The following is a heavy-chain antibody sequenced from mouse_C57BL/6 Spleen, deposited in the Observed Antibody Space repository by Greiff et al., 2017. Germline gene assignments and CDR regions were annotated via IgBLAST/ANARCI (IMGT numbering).Heavy chain of an antibody. J-gene: IGHJ2*01. CDR1: GYTFTSYW. D-gene: IGHD1-1*02. CDR2: IYPGSGST. Sequence: QVQLQQPGAELVKPGASVKMSCKASGYTFTSYWITWVKQRPGQGLEWIGDIYPGSGSTNYNEKFKSKATLTVDTSSSTAYMQLSSLTSEDSAVYYCSRRYYGAYYFDDWGQGTTLTVAS. V-gene: IGHV1-55*01. CDR3: SRRYYGAYYFDD.